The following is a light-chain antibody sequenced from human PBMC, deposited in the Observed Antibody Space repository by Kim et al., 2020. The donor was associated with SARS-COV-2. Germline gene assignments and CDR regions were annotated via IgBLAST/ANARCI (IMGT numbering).Light chain of an antibody. CDR1: SSDVGSYNY. J-gene: IGLJ2*01. Sequence: SHGQSVTSSCTGTSSDVGSYNYVSWYQQHPGKAPKLIIYDVTKRPSGVPDRFSGSKSGNTASLTISGLQAEDEADYYCCSYAGSVVFGGGTQLTVL. CDR3: CSYAGSVV. CDR2: DVT. V-gene: IGLV2-11*01.